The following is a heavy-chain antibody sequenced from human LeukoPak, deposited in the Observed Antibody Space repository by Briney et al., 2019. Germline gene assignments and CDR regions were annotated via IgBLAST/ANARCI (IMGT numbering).Heavy chain of an antibody. Sequence: GGSLRLSCAASGFTVSSNYMSWVRQAPGKGLEWVSVIYSGGSTYYADSVKGRFTISRDNSKNTLYLQMNSLRAEDTAVYYCARDVVVVPAAIASYDASDIWGQGTMVTVSS. J-gene: IGHJ3*02. CDR2: IYSGGST. CDR1: GFTVSSNY. CDR3: ARDVVVVPAAIASYDASDI. V-gene: IGHV3-66*02. D-gene: IGHD2-2*02.